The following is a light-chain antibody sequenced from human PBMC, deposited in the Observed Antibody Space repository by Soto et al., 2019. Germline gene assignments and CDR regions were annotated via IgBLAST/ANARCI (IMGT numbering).Light chain of an antibody. CDR2: DAS. CDR3: QQFNTYSYT. J-gene: IGKJ2*01. Sequence: DIQMTQSPSTLSASVGDRVTITCRASQSVRNWLAWYQQKPGKAPKLLIYDASSLESGVPSRFSGSGFGTEFTLTISSLQPDDFATYYGQQFNTYSYTFGQGTRVEIK. CDR1: QSVRNW. V-gene: IGKV1-5*01.